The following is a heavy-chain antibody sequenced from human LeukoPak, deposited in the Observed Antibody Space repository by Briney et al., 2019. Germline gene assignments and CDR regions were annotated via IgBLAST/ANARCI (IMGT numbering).Heavy chain of an antibody. D-gene: IGHD3-9*01. CDR3: ARVAERTWLPYDAAFDI. J-gene: IGHJ3*02. Sequence: PSETLSLTCTVSGYSSSGGYYWGWIRQPPGKGLEWIGTIYHGGSTYYNPSLESRVTISLDTSKNHFSLNLTSVTAADTAMYYCARVAERTWLPYDAAFDIWGLGTMVTVSS. CDR2: IYHGGST. V-gene: IGHV4-38-2*02. CDR1: GYSSSGGYY.